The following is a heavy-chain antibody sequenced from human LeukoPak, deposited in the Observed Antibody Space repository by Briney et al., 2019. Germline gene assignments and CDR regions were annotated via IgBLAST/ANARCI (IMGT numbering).Heavy chain of an antibody. Sequence: PSETLSLTCTVSGGSISSSSYYWGWIRQPPGKGLEWIGIIYYSGSTYYNPSLKSRVTISVDTSKNQFSLKLSSVTAADTAVYYCARRRGNYVRLPYYYMDVWGKGTTVTVSS. CDR2: IYYSGST. J-gene: IGHJ6*03. V-gene: IGHV4-39*07. CDR1: GGSISSSSYY. D-gene: IGHD4-23*01. CDR3: ARRRGNYVRLPYYYMDV.